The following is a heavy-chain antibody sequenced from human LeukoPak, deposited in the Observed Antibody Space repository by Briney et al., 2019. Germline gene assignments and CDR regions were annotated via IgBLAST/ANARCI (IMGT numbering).Heavy chain of an antibody. V-gene: IGHV3-15*01. CDR3: TTFPYGNFDY. CDR1: GFTFSNAW. D-gene: IGHD4-17*01. CDR2: IKSKTNGGTT. Sequence: GGSLRLPCAASGFTFSNAWMSWVRQAPGKGLEWVGRIKSKTNGGTTDYAAPVKGRFTISRDDSKNTLYLQMNSLQTEDTAVYYCTTFPYGNFDYWGQGTLVTVSS. J-gene: IGHJ4*02.